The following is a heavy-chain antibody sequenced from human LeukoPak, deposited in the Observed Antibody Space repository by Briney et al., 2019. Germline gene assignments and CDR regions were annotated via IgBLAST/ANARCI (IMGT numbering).Heavy chain of an antibody. V-gene: IGHV7-4-1*02. CDR2: INTNTGNP. CDR1: GYTLTNYA. D-gene: IGHD2-2*01. Sequence: ASVKVSCKAFGYTLTNYALNWVRQAPGQGLEWMGWINTNTGNPTYAQGFTGRFVFSLDTSANTAYLQISSLKAEDTAIYYCARVQGYCSTTSCYPHYWGQGTLVTVSS. J-gene: IGHJ4*02. CDR3: ARVQGYCSTTSCYPHY.